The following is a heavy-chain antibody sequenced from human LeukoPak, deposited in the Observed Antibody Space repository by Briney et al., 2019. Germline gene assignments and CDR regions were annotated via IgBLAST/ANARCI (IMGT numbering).Heavy chain of an antibody. D-gene: IGHD3-22*01. CDR1: GLTFSSYW. J-gene: IGHJ3*02. V-gene: IGHV3-33*08. Sequence: PGGSLRLSCAASGLTFSSYWMHWVRQAPGKGLEWVAVIWYDGSNKYYADSVKGRFTISRDNSKNTLYLQMNSLRAEDTAVYYCARGANYDSSGYYSNDAFDIWGQGTMVTVSS. CDR2: IWYDGSNK. CDR3: ARGANYDSSGYYSNDAFDI.